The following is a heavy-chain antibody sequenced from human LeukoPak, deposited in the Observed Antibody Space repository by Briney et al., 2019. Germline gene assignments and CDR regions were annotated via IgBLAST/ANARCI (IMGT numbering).Heavy chain of an antibody. J-gene: IGHJ4*02. V-gene: IGHV1-2*02. D-gene: IGHD3-10*01. CDR1: AYTFTGYY. Sequence: ASVKVSCKASAYTFTGYYLHWVRQAPGQGLEWMGWINPDSGGTNYAQNFQGRVTMTRDTSITTAYMELSRLRSDDTAVYYCAREHYYGSGSPDYWGQGTLVTVSS. CDR3: AREHYYGSGSPDY. CDR2: INPDSGGT.